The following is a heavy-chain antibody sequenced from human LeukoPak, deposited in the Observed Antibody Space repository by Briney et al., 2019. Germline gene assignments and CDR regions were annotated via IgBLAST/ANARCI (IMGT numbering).Heavy chain of an antibody. CDR3: SRLRGYSYGYADY. J-gene: IGHJ4*02. V-gene: IGHV3-NL1*01. D-gene: IGHD5-18*01. Sequence: GGSLRLSCVASGFNFNNYDLHWVRQAPGKGLEWVSIIDDSGGSTYYADSVKGRFTISRDNAKNSLYLQMNSLRAEDTAVYYCSRLRGYSYGYADYWGQGTLVTVSS. CDR1: GFNFNNYD. CDR2: IDDSGGST.